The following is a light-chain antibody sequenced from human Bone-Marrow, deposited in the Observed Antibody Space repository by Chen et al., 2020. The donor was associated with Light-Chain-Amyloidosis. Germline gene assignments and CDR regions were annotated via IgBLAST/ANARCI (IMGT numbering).Light chain of an antibody. V-gene: IGLV1-51*01. Sequence: QSALTQPPSLSAAPGQNVTISCSGSSSNIGKNYVSWYQQLPGTAPKLLIYDSNKRPSGIPDRSSGTQSRTSAALGITGLQTGDEADYYCGAWDISLSGRVFGGGTRLTVL. CDR2: DSN. J-gene: IGLJ3*02. CDR3: GAWDISLSGRV. CDR1: SSNIGKNY.